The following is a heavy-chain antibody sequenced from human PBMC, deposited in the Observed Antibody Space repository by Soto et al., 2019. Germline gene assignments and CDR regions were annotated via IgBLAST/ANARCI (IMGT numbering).Heavy chain of an antibody. J-gene: IGHJ4*02. V-gene: IGHV3-33*01. CDR1: GFTFSSYG. CDR2: IWYDGSNK. CDR3: ARDSLGSDFDY. D-gene: IGHD7-27*01. Sequence: GGSLRLSCAASGFTFSSYGMHWVRQAPGKGLEWVAVIWYDGSNKYYADSVKGRFTISRDNSKNTLYLQMNSLRAEDTAVYYCARDSLGSDFDYWGQGTLVTVSS.